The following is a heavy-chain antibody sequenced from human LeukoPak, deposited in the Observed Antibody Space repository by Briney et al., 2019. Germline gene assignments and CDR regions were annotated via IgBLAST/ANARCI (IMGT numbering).Heavy chain of an antibody. D-gene: IGHD6-19*01. CDR1: GFTFSNYW. CDR2: IKRDGSDN. V-gene: IGHV3-7*01. CDR3: ARALYNRGWYPDYFDS. Sequence: GGSLRLSCAASGFTFSNYWMSWVRQAPGKGLEWVANIKRDGSDNYYVGSVEGRFTISRDNAKNSLYLQMSSLGAEDTAIYYCARALYNRGWYPDYFDSWGQGTLVTVSA. J-gene: IGHJ4*02.